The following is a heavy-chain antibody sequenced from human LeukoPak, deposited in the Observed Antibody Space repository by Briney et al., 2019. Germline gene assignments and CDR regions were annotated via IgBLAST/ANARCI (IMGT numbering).Heavy chain of an antibody. V-gene: IGHV4-34*01. Sequence: PSETLSLTCAVYGGSFSGCYWSWIRQPPGKGLEWIGEINHSGSTNYNPSLKSRVTISVDTSKNQFSLKLSSVTAADTAVYYCARTRRIYSGYELFDYWGQGTLVTVSS. D-gene: IGHD5-12*01. CDR2: INHSGST. CDR1: GGSFSGCY. J-gene: IGHJ4*02. CDR3: ARTRRIYSGYELFDY.